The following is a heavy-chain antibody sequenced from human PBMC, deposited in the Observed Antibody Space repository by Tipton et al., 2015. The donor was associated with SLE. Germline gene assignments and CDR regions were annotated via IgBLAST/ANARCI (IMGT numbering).Heavy chain of an antibody. CDR3: ARDFWSGYYSDYYYGMDV. D-gene: IGHD3-3*01. CDR1: GDSISSGPYY. J-gene: IGHJ6*02. V-gene: IGHV4-61*09. CDR2: VYTTGAT. Sequence: LRLSCIVSGDSISSGPYYWSWIRQPAGKGLEWIGHVYTTGATNYNPSLKSRVTISLDTSKNQLSLRLRSVTAADTAVYYCARDFWSGYYSDYYYGMDVWGQGTTVTVSS.